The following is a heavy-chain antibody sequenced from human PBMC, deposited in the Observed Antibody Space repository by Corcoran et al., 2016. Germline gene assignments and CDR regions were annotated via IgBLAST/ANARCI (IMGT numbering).Heavy chain of an antibody. CDR3: ARGGRYYDCWSGFYYYGMDV. V-gene: IGHV1-8*01. CDR2: MNPNSGKT. D-gene: IGHD3-3*01. Sequence: QVQLVQSGAEVKKPGASVKVSCKASGYTFTSYDINWVRQATGQGLEWMGWMNPNSGKTGYAQKFQGRVTMTRNTSISTAYMELSSLRSEDTAVYYCARGGRYYDCWSGFYYYGMDVWGQGTTVTVSS. J-gene: IGHJ6*02. CDR1: GYTFTSYD.